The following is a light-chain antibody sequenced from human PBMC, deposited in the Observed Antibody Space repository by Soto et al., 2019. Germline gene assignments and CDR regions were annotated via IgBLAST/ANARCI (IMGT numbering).Light chain of an antibody. J-gene: IGKJ5*01. CDR3: QHYSSSPPAIT. Sequence: EIVLTRSPATLSLSPGGRSILSCMASESVSTFLAWFQQKPGQPTRLLIYNASNRTTGIPARFSGSESGTDFTRTISSLEPEEFAVYYGQHYSSSPPAITFGQGTRLEIK. CDR1: ESVSTF. V-gene: IGKV3-11*01. CDR2: NAS.